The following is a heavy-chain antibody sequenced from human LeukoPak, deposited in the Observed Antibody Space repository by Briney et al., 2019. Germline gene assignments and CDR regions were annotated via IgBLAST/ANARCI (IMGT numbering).Heavy chain of an antibody. D-gene: IGHD1-26*01. CDR1: GFTFSSYA. CDR3: VKDYQVGNSPAFGDY. Sequence: PGGSLRLSCAASGFTFSSYAITWVRQAPGKGLEWVSAVSSNGAKTYYADSVKGRFTISRDNSRNTMYLQMNSLRVEDTAVYYCVKDYQVGNSPAFGDYWGQGTLVTISS. CDR2: VSSNGAKT. V-gene: IGHV3-23*01. J-gene: IGHJ4*02.